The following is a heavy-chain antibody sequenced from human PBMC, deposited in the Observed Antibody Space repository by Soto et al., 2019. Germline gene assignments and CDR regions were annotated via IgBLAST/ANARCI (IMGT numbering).Heavy chain of an antibody. Sequence: PSETLSLTCTVSSGSMRNYYWRWIRQPPGKALEWIGYIYYIRSTKYNPSLKSRVTMSVDTSRNQVALNLTSETAADTAVYYCARRYSPALGAPWARVNWFDPWGQGTLVTVSS. CDR1: SGSMRNYY. D-gene: IGHD1-26*01. CDR3: ARRYSPALGAPWARVNWFDP. CDR2: IYYIRST. J-gene: IGHJ5*02. V-gene: IGHV4-59*01.